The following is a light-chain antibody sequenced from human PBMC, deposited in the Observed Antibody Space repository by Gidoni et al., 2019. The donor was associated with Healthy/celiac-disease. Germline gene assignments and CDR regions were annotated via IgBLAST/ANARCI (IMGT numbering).Light chain of an antibody. CDR3: QQRSNWPPRHT. V-gene: IGKV3-11*01. J-gene: IGKJ2*01. CDR2: DAS. Sequence: EIVLTQSPATLSLSPGERATLYCRASQSVSSYLAWYQQKPGQAPRLLIYDASNRATGIPARFSGSGSGTDFTLTISSLEPEDFAVYYCQQRSNWPPRHTFGQGTKLEIK. CDR1: QSVSSY.